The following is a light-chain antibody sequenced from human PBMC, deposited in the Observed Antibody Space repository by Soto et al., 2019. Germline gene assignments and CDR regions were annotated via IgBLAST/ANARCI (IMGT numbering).Light chain of an antibody. V-gene: IGLV2-14*03. J-gene: IGLJ2*01. Sequence: QSALTQPASVSGSPGQSITISCTGTSSDVGAYNYVSWYQQHPGKAPKLMIYDVSNRPSGVSNRFSGSKSGNTASLTISGLQAEYESDYYCCSYTSSGTLVFGGGTKLTVL. CDR3: CSYTSSGTLV. CDR1: SSDVGAYNY. CDR2: DVS.